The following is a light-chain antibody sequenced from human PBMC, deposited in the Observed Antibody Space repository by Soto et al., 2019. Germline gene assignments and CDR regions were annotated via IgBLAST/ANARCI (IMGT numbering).Light chain of an antibody. CDR3: QQYNSYSPLT. CDR1: QSISSW. J-gene: IGKJ4*01. CDR2: DTF. V-gene: IGKV1-5*01. Sequence: DIQITHSPSSLSASVGDRVSITCRASQSISSWLAWYQQKPGKAPKLLMFDTFSLESGVPSRFSGSRSGKEFTLTISSLQPDDYATYYCQQYNSYSPLTFGGGTKVDIK.